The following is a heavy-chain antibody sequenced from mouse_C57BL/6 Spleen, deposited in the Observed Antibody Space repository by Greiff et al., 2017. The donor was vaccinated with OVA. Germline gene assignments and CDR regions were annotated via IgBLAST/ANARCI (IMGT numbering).Heavy chain of an antibody. CDR3: AREGGYCGSSEGYFDY. CDR1: GYTFSDYY. J-gene: IGHJ2*01. D-gene: IGHD1-1*01. Sequence: EVQRVESEGGLVQPGSSMKLSCTASGYTFSDYYMAWVRQVPEKGLEWVANINYDGSSTYYLDSLKSRFILSRDNAKNILYLQMSSLKSEDTATYYCAREGGYCGSSEGYFDYWGKGTTLTVSS. CDR2: INYDGSST. V-gene: IGHV5-16*01.